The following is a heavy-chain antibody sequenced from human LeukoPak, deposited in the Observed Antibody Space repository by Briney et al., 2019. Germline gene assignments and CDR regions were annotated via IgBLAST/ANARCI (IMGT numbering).Heavy chain of an antibody. Sequence: GGCLRLSCAASVFTLSSYAMSWVRQAPGKGLEWVSAISDTGNTYHADSVKGRFTISRDSSKNTLFLQMNRLRPEDAAVYYCAKAPVTTCRGAFCYPFDYWGLGTLVTVSS. CDR2: ISDTGNT. CDR3: AKAPVTTCRGAFCYPFDY. V-gene: IGHV3-23*01. D-gene: IGHD2-15*01. CDR1: VFTLSSYA. J-gene: IGHJ4*02.